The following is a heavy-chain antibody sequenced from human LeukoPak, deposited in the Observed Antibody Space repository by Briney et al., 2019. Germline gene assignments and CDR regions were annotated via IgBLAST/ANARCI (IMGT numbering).Heavy chain of an antibody. J-gene: IGHJ6*03. CDR3: ARGELGSRSTPPVHYYYYYMDV. D-gene: IGHD1-7*01. CDR1: GGSISSSSYY. Sequence: PSQTLSLTCTVSGGSISSSSYYWSWIRQPAGKGLEWIGRIYTSGSTNYNPSLKSRVTISVDTSKNQFSLKLSSVTAADTAVYYCARGELGSRSTPPVHYYYYYMDVWGKGTTVTVSS. CDR2: IYTSGST. V-gene: IGHV4-61*02.